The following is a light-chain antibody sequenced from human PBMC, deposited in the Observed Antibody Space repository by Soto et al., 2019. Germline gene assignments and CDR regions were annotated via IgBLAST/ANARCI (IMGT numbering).Light chain of an antibody. V-gene: IGLV2-14*01. CDR1: SSDVGGYYS. J-gene: IGLJ1*01. Sequence: QSALTQPASVSGSPGQSITISCTGTSSDVGGYYSVSWYQQHPGKAPKLMIYDVTNRPSGVSNRFSDSKSGNTASLTISGRQAEDEAGYYCSSYTSSSTDVFGTGTKLTVL. CDR3: SSYTSSSTDV. CDR2: DVT.